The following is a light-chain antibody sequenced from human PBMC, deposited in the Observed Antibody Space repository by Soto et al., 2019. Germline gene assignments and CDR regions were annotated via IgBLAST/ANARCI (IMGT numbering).Light chain of an antibody. V-gene: IGKV1-5*03. CDR2: KAS. CDR1: QTISSG. CDR3: QQYNSYSRT. Sequence: DIQMTQSPSTLSASVGDRVTITCRASQTISSGLAWYQQKPGKAPKLLIYKASSLESGDASRFSGSGSGTQFTHTISSLQPDDVATYYCQQYNSYSRTFGQGTKVEIK. J-gene: IGKJ1*01.